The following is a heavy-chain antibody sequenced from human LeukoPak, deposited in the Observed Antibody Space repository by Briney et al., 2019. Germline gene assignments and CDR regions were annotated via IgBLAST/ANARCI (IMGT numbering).Heavy chain of an antibody. V-gene: IGHV3-30*02. J-gene: IGHJ5*02. CDR1: GFTFSSYG. D-gene: IGHD2-2*01. Sequence: GGSLRLSCAASGFTFSSYGMHRVRQAPGKGLEWVAFIRYDGSNKYYADSVKGRFTISRDNSKNTLYLQMNSLRAEDTAVYYCAKEYCSTTSCYNWFDPWGQGTLVTVSS. CDR2: IRYDGSNK. CDR3: AKEYCSTTSCYNWFDP.